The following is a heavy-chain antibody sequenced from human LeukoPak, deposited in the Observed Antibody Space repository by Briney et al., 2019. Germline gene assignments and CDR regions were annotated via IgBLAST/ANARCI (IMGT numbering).Heavy chain of an antibody. CDR1: GFTVSSNY. CDR3: ARDSNPYGSGSSDG. Sequence: GGSLRLSCAASGFTVSSNYMSWVRQAPGKGLEWVSVIYAGGTTYYADSVKGRFTISRDNAKNSLYLQMNSLRAEDTAVYYCARDSNPYGSGSSDGWGQGTLVTVSS. V-gene: IGHV3-66*01. CDR2: IYAGGTT. D-gene: IGHD3-10*01. J-gene: IGHJ4*02.